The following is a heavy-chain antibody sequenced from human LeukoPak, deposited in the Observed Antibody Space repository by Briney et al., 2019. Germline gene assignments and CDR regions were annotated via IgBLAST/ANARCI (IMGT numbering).Heavy chain of an antibody. V-gene: IGHV4-4*02. D-gene: IGHD3-10*01. J-gene: IGHJ4*02. Sequence: SETLSLTCAVSGGSISRSTWWSWVRKPPGKGLEWIGGIYHSGRTNYNPSLTSRVTLSVDNSKDQFSLNLTSVTAADTAVYYGARARGLVRGVEPDYWGQGTLVTVSA. CDR1: GGSISRSTW. CDR3: ARARGLVRGVEPDY. CDR2: IYHSGRT.